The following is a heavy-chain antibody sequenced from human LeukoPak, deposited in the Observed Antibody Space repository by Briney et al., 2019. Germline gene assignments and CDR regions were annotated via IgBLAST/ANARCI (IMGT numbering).Heavy chain of an antibody. CDR2: ISSNRYI. J-gene: IGHJ4*02. D-gene: IGHD3-10*01. V-gene: IGHV3-21*01. CDR1: GFTFSSYS. Sequence: GGSQRLSCAASGFTFSSYSMNWVRHAPGKGLEWVSSISSNRYIYYADPVKGRSTISRDNAKNSLYLQMNSLRAEDTAVYYCAKDWSITMVRGFDYWGQGTLVTVSS. CDR3: AKDWSITMVRGFDY.